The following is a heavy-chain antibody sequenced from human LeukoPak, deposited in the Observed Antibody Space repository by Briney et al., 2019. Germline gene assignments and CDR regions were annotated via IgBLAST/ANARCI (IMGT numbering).Heavy chain of an antibody. CDR1: GFTFSSYA. CDR3: ARGHYTIFGVDIYYFDY. Sequence: PGRSLRLSCAASGFTFSSYAMYWVRQAPGKGLEWVAVISYDGSNKYYADSVKGRFTISRDNSKNTLYLQMNSLRAEDTAVYYCARGHYTIFGVDIYYFDYWGQGTLVTVSS. V-gene: IGHV3-30-3*01. CDR2: ISYDGSNK. D-gene: IGHD3-3*01. J-gene: IGHJ4*02.